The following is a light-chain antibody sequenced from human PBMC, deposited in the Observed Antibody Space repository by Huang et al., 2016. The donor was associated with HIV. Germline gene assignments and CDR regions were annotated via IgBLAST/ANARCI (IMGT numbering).Light chain of an antibody. CDR2: GAS. CDR3: QQYDNWPLT. V-gene: IGKV3-15*01. Sequence: ERVMTQSPATLSVAQGERVTLYCRASQSVSSNLAWYQQKPRQAPRLLIHGASTRASGIPARFSGGGSGTEFTLAISSLQSEDSGVYFFQQYDNWPLTFGQGTRLEIK. J-gene: IGKJ5*01. CDR1: QSVSSN.